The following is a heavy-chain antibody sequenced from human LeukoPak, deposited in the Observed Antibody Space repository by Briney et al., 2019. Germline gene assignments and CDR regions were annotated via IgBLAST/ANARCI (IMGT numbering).Heavy chain of an antibody. CDR1: GFTFSSYG. Sequence: GSLRLSCAASGFTFSSYGMTWVRQAPGKGLEGVSVINDSGSSTFYADSVKGRFTISRDNSKNTLYLQMSGLRAEDTAVYYCARSLKWNLVGFDHWGQGTLVIVSS. J-gene: IGHJ4*02. CDR3: ARSLKWNLVGFDH. V-gene: IGHV3-23*01. D-gene: IGHD1-1*01. CDR2: INDSGSST.